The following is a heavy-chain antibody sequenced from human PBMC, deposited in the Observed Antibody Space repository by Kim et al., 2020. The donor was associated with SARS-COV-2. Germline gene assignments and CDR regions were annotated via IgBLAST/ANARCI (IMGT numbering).Heavy chain of an antibody. CDR2: IYYSGST. CDR3: ARGTGWLGPTWFDP. D-gene: IGHD6-19*01. J-gene: IGHJ5*02. CDR1: GGSISSYY. Sequence: SETLSLTCTVSGGSISSYYWSWIRQPPGKGLEWIGYIYYSGSTNYNPSLKSRVTISVDTSKNQFSLKLSSVTAADTAVYYCARGTGWLGPTWFDPWGQGTLVTVSS. V-gene: IGHV4-59*08.